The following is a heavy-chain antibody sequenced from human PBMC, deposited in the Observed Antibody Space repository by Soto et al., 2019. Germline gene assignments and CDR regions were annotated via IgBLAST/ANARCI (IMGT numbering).Heavy chain of an antibody. V-gene: IGHV3-30*18. CDR1: GFTFSSYG. Sequence: GGSLRLSCAASGFTFSSYGMHWVRQAPGKGLEWVAVISYDGSNKYYADSVKGRFTISRDNSKNTLYLQMNSLRAEDTAVYYCAKDFYSSSSGYYYYYMDVWGKGTTVTVSS. CDR2: ISYDGSNK. CDR3: AKDFYSSSSGYYYYYMDV. J-gene: IGHJ6*03. D-gene: IGHD6-6*01.